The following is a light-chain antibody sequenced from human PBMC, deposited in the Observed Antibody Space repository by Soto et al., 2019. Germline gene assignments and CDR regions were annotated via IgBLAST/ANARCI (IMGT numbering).Light chain of an antibody. CDR1: QSVASGY. J-gene: IGKJ2*01. CDR3: QQYGSSSYT. CDR2: GAS. Sequence: EIVLTQSPGTLSLSPGEGATLSCRASQSVASGYLAWYQQKPGQAPRLLIYGASNRATGIPDRFSGGGSGTDFTLTISRLEPEDFAVYYCQQYGSSSYTFGQGTKLEIK. V-gene: IGKV3-20*01.